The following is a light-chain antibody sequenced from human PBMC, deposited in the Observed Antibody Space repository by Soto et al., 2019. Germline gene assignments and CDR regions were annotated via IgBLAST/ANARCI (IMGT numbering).Light chain of an antibody. CDR2: DVS. Sequence: QSALTQPASVSGSPGQSITISCTRTSSDVGYSNYVSWYQQLPGKAPKLMIYDVSDRPSGVSNRFSGSKSGSTASLTISGLQAEDEADYYCSSYTSSSLYVFGTGTKVTVL. CDR1: SSDVGYSNY. J-gene: IGLJ1*01. V-gene: IGLV2-14*01. CDR3: SSYTSSSLYV.